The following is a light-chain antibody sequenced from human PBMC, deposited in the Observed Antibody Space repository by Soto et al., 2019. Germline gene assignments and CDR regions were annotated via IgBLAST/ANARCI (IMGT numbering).Light chain of an antibody. Sequence: EIVLTQSPATLSLSPGERATLSCRASQSVSSYLAWYQQKPGQAPRLLIYDASNRATGIPARFSGSGSGTDFNLTISSLEPEDFAVYYCQQRSNWPPNTFGQGTKVEI. CDR3: QQRSNWPPNT. CDR1: QSVSSY. J-gene: IGKJ2*01. CDR2: DAS. V-gene: IGKV3-11*01.